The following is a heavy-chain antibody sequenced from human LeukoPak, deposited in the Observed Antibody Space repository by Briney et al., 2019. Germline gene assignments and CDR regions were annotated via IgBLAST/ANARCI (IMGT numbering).Heavy chain of an antibody. CDR3: AKRASFWSGYYKGIDY. Sequence: GGSLRLSCAASGFTSSNYGMTWVRQAPGKGLEWVSSISGGGHTYYADSVRGRFTISRDNPKNTLYLQMNSLRAEDTAVYYCAKRASFWSGYYKGIDYWGQGTLVTVSS. CDR1: GFTSSNYG. J-gene: IGHJ4*02. D-gene: IGHD3-3*01. CDR2: ISGGGHT. V-gene: IGHV3-23*01.